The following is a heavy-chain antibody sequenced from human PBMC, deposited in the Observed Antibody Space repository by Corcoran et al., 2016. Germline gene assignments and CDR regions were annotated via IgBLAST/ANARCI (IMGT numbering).Heavy chain of an antibody. CDR3: SRGAGESIRFWYFDY. V-gene: IGHV4-34*01. J-gene: IGHJ4*02. CDR1: GGSFSGYY. D-gene: IGHD3-16*01. Sequence: QVQLQQWGAGLSKPSETLSLTCAVYGGSFSGYYWSWIRQPPGKGLEWIGEINHSGSTNYNPSIKSRVTISVDTSKNQFSLKLSSVTAADTAVYYWSRGAGESIRFWYFDYLGQGTLVTVSS. CDR2: INHSGST.